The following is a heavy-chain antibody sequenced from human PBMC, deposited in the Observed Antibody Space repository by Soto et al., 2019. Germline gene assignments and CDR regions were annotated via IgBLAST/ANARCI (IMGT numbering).Heavy chain of an antibody. CDR1: GFTVSTNY. Sequence: LRLSCAASGFTVSTNYMSWVRQAPGKGLEWVSLIYSGGSTYYADSVKGRFTNSSDNSKNTLYLQMNSLRAEDTAVYYCARRSSGYPYYFDYWGQGTLVTVSS. CDR3: ARRSSGYPYYFDY. D-gene: IGHD3-22*01. V-gene: IGHV3-53*01. CDR2: IYSGGST. J-gene: IGHJ4*02.